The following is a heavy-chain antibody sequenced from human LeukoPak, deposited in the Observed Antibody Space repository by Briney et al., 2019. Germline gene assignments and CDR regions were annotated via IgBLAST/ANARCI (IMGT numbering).Heavy chain of an antibody. V-gene: IGHV3-7*01. CDR2: IKQDGSAK. D-gene: IGHD2-8*01. J-gene: IGHJ5*02. Sequence: GGSLRLSCAASGLTLSRNWMNWVRQAPGKGLEWVANIKQDGSAKYYANSVKGRFTISRDDAKNSLYLQMNSLRAEDTAVYYCARQRGYCSSGVCRGWFDPWGQGTLVTVSS. CDR1: GLTLSRNW. CDR3: ARQRGYCSSGVCRGWFDP.